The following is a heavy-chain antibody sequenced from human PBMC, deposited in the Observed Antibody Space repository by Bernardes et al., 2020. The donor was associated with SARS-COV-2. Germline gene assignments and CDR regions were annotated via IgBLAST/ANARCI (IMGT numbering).Heavy chain of an antibody. J-gene: IGHJ4*02. D-gene: IGHD1-26*01. V-gene: IGHV3-21*03. CDR2: ISSWGGSI. CDR3: ARDRGGSYPYSFDY. Sequence: SLNWVRQAPGKGLEWVAYISSWGGSIYYADSVKGRFTISRDNAVKSLYLQMSSLKAEDTAVYYCARDRGGSYPYSFDYWGQGSLVTVSS. CDR1: S.